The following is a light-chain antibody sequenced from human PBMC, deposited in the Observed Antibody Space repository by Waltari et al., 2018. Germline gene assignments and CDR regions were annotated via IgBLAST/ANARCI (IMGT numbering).Light chain of an antibody. CDR3: QQYYDSPLT. V-gene: IGKV4-1*01. CDR2: WAS. CDR1: ESVLFSSRNKNH. J-gene: IGKJ4*01. Sequence: DIVMTQSPDSLAVSLGERATINCKSSESVLFSSRNKNHLAWYQQKPGHPPKLLLYWASTRESGVPDRFSGGGSGTDFTLTISSLQAEDVAIYYCQQYYDSPLTFGGGTKVEIK.